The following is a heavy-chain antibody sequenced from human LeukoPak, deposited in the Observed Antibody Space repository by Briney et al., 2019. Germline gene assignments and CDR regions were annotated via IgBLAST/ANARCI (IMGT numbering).Heavy chain of an antibody. J-gene: IGHJ4*02. D-gene: IGHD3-3*02. CDR2: IYHSGST. CDR3: ARGQFWSGYSI. Sequence: KTSETLSLTCTVSGYSISSGYYWGWIRQPPGKGLEWIGSIYHSGSTYYNPSLKSRVTISVDTSKNQFSLKLSSVTAADTAVYYCARGQFWSGYSIWGQGTLVTVSS. V-gene: IGHV4-38-2*02. CDR1: GYSISSGYY.